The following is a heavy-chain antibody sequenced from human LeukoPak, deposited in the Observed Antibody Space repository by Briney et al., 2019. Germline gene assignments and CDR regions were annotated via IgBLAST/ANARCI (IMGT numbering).Heavy chain of an antibody. CDR1: GGSFSGYY. V-gene: IGHV4-34*01. CDR2: INHSGST. Sequence: PSETLSLTCAVYGGSFSGYYWSWIRQPPGKGLEWIGEINHSGSTNYNPSLKSRVTISVDTSKNQFSLKLSSVTAADTAVYYCARAEARGGDCYSCDYWGQGTLVTVSS. D-gene: IGHD2-21*02. J-gene: IGHJ4*02. CDR3: ARAEARGGDCYSCDY.